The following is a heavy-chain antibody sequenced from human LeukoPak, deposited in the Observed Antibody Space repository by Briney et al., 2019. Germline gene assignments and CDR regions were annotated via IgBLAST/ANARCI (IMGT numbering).Heavy chain of an antibody. CDR1: GDTISSSRFF. Sequence: SETLSLTCTVSGDTISSSRFFWAWIRQPPGKGLEWIASLSDRGSPKYSPSFQSRVSIFTDTAKNQLSLNLRSVTAADTAVYYCARDANHRDRSGYPSPYDFWGQGIIVPVSS. D-gene: IGHD6-19*01. CDR2: LSDRGSP. V-gene: IGHV4-39*02. CDR3: ARDANHRDRSGYPSPYDF. J-gene: IGHJ4*02.